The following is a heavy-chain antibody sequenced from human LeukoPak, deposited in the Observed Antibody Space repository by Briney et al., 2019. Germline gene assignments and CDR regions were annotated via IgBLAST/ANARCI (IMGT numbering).Heavy chain of an antibody. CDR3: AKGRGVATTSYYYGMDV. CDR2: ISYDGSRE. J-gene: IGHJ6*02. Sequence: GGSLRLSCAASGFTFSSFGMHWVRQAPGKGLEWVAVISYDGSREYYADSVKGRFTISRDNSKNTLYLQMNGLRAEDTAVYYCAKGRGVATTSYYYGMDVWGQGTTVTVSS. V-gene: IGHV3-30*18. CDR1: GFTFSSFG. D-gene: IGHD5-12*01.